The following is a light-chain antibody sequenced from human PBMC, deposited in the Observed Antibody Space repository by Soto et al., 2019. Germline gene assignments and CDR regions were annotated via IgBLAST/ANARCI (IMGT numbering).Light chain of an antibody. Sequence: ETVLTQATATLSLSAGEGATLSCRASQSVSSYLAWYQQKPGQAPRLLIYDASNRATGIPARFSGSGSGTDFTLTISSLEPEDFAVYYCQQRSNWWTFGQGTKVDIK. V-gene: IGKV3-11*01. CDR2: DAS. CDR1: QSVSSY. CDR3: QQRSNWWT. J-gene: IGKJ1*01.